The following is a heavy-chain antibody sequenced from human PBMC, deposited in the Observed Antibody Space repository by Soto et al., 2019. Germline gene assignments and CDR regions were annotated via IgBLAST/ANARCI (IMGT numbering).Heavy chain of an antibody. D-gene: IGHD3-9*01. CDR1: GYSFTSYW. Sequence: GESLKISCKGSGYSFTSYWISWVRQMPGKGLEWMGRIDPSDSDTRYSPSFQGQVTISADKSISTAYLQWSSLKASDTAMYYCVRLVGDYDILTGYYGMDVWGQGTTVTVSS. CDR3: VRLVGDYDILTGYYGMDV. V-gene: IGHV5-10-1*04. J-gene: IGHJ6*02. CDR2: IDPSDSDT.